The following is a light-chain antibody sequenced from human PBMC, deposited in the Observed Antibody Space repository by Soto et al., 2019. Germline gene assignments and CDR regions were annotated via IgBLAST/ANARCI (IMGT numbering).Light chain of an antibody. CDR2: DVS. Sequence: QSALTQPASVSASPGQSITVSCTGTSSDVGGYNYVSWYQQHPGKAPKLMIYDVSDRPSGVSNRFSGSKSGNTASLTISGLQAEDEADYYCSSYSSSSTLYVFVTGTKLTVL. J-gene: IGLJ1*01. CDR1: SSDVGGYNY. CDR3: SSYSSSSTLYV. V-gene: IGLV2-14*01.